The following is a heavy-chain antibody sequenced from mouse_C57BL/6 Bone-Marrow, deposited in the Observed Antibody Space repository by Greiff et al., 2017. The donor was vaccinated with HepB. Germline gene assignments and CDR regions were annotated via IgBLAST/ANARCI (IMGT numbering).Heavy chain of an antibody. CDR2: SRNKANDYTT. J-gene: IGHJ1*03. Sequence: EVMLVESGGGLVQSGRSLKLSCATSGFTFSDFYMEWVRQAPGKGLEWIAASRNKANDYTTEYSASVKGRFIVSRDTSQTILYLQMNTLRAEDTAIYYCARDAFFYCGSSGYFDVWGTGTTVTVSS. V-gene: IGHV7-1*01. CDR1: GFTFSDFY. CDR3: ARDAFFYCGSSGYFDV. D-gene: IGHD1-1*01.